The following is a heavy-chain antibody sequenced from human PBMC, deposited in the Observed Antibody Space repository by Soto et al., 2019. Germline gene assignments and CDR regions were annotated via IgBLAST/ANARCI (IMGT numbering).Heavy chain of an antibody. CDR3: ARDISVAGSYYYYGMDV. Sequence: QVQLQESGPGLVKPSETLSLTCTVSGGSISSYYWSWIRQPPGKGLEWIGYIYYSGSTNYNPSLKSRVTISVDTSKNQFSLTLSSVTAADTAVYYCARDISVAGSYYYYGMDVWGQGTTVTVSS. J-gene: IGHJ6*02. V-gene: IGHV4-59*01. CDR2: IYYSGST. D-gene: IGHD6-19*01. CDR1: GGSISSYY.